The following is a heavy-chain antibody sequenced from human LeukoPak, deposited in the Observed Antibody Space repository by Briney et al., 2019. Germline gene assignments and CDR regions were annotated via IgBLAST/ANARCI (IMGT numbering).Heavy chain of an antibody. CDR3: TTGIAVAGPDY. CDR2: IKSKTDGGTT. CDR1: GFTFSNAW. J-gene: IGHJ4*02. Sequence: GGSLRLSCAASGFTFSNAWMSWVRQAPGRGLEWVGRIKSKTDGGTTDYAAPVKGRFTISRDDSKNTLYLQMNSLKTEDTAVYYRTTGIAVAGPDYWGQGTLVTVSS. D-gene: IGHD6-19*01. V-gene: IGHV3-15*01.